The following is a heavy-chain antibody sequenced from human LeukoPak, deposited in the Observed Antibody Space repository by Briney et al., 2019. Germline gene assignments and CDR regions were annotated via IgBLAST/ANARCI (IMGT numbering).Heavy chain of an antibody. D-gene: IGHD5-24*01. Sequence: ASVKVSCKASGYTFTGYYMNWVRQAPGQGPEWMGRINPNSGGTNYAQRFQGRVTMTRDTSISTAYMELSRLRSDDTAVYYCAGAGYNYYPPDYWGQGTLVTVSS. CDR3: AGAGYNYYPPDY. CDR2: INPNSGGT. CDR1: GYTFTGYY. V-gene: IGHV1-2*06. J-gene: IGHJ4*02.